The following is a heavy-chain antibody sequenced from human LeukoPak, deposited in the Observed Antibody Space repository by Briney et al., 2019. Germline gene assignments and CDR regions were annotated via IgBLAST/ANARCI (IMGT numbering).Heavy chain of an antibody. D-gene: IGHD4-23*01. CDR3: ARTVDDGGNFFDY. J-gene: IGHJ4*02. V-gene: IGHV4-4*02. Sequence: SETLSLTCAVSGGSISSSNWWSWVRQPPGKGLEWIGEIYHSGSTNYNPSLKSRVTISVDKSKNQFSLKLSSVTAADTAVYYCARTVDDGGNFFDYWGQGTLVTVSS. CDR2: IYHSGST. CDR1: GGSISSSNW.